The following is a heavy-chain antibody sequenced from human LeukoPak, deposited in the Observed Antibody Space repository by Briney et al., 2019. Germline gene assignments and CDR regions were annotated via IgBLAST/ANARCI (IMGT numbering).Heavy chain of an antibody. J-gene: IGHJ4*02. CDR2: IYYSGST. V-gene: IGHV4-59*08. CDR1: GGSISSYY. Sequence: SETLSLTCTVSGGSISSYYWSWIRQPPGKGLEWIGYIYYSGSTNYNPSLKSRVTISVDTSKNQFSLKLSSVTAADTAVYYCARLLYGSGSYSNIFDSWGQGTLVTVSS. CDR3: ARLLYGSGSYSNIFDS. D-gene: IGHD3-10*01.